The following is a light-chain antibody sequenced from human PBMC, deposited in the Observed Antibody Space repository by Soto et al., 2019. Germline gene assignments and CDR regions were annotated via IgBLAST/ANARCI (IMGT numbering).Light chain of an antibody. Sequence: DIQMTQSPSSVSASVGDRVTITRRASQYISNWLAWYQQKPGKAPKLLIYAASSLVNGVPSRFSGSGSGTNFTLTISSLQPEDLATYYCQQANSFPFGGGTKVEI. CDR1: QYISNW. CDR2: AAS. V-gene: IGKV1-12*01. J-gene: IGKJ4*01. CDR3: QQANSFP.